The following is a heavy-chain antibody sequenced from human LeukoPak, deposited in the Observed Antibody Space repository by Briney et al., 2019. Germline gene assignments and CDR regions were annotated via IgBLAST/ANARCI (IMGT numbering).Heavy chain of an antibody. CDR2: SYYSGST. CDR1: GGSISSSSYQ. V-gene: IGHV4-39*01. D-gene: IGHD6-13*01. CDR3: ARLFTSRWYFDN. J-gene: IGHJ4*02. Sequence: SETLSLTCTVSGGSISSSSYQWGWIRQSPGKGLEWTGSSYYSGSTYYNPSLKSRVTISVDTSKNQFSLKLSSVTAADTAVVYCARLFTSRWYFDNWGQGILVTASS.